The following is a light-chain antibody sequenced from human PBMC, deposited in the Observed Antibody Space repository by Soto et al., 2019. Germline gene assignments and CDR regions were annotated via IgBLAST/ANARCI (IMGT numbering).Light chain of an antibody. CDR3: QQYYSSSLT. Sequence: DIVMTQSPDSLAVSLGERATINCKSRQSVLNYSNNKNYLSWYQQKPGQPPKLLIYWASTRESGVPDRLSGSGSGTDFTLTISSLQAEDVAVYYCQQYYSSSLTFGGGTKVEIK. CDR1: QSVLNYSNNKNY. CDR2: WAS. V-gene: IGKV4-1*01. J-gene: IGKJ4*01.